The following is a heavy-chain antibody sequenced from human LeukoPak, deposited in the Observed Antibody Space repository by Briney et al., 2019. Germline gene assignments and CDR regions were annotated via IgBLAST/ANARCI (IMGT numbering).Heavy chain of an antibody. CDR3: ARGAFKSILYLDV. CDR1: GGSISSYY. V-gene: IGHV4-4*07. J-gene: IGHJ6*02. CDR2: IYTSGST. Sequence: SETLSLTCTVSGGSISSYYWSRIRQPAGKGLEWIGRIYTSGSTNYNPSLKSRVTMSVDTSKNQFSLKLSSVTAADTAVYYCARGAFKSILYLDVWGQGTTVTVSS. D-gene: IGHD2-8*01.